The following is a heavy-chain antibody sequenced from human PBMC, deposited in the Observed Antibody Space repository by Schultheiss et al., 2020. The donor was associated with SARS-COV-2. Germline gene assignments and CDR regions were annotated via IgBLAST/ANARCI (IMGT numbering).Heavy chain of an antibody. CDR1: GFSVTTNY. V-gene: IGHV3-66*01. D-gene: IGHD3-3*01. CDR2: IYPAGSE. J-gene: IGHJ4*02. Sequence: GGSLRLSFAASGFSVTTNYLSWVRQAPGKGLEWVSIIYPAGSEHYADSVKGRFIISRDIAKNTVFLQMNSLRAEDTAIYYCARDFSSGYYLAYWGQGTLVTVSS. CDR3: ARDFSSGYYLAY.